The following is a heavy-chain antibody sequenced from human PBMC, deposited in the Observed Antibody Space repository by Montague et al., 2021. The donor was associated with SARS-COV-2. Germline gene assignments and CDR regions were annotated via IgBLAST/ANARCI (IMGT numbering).Heavy chain of an antibody. CDR2: RYQNGAT. CDR1: GFSISSGNY. J-gene: IGHJ4*02. D-gene: IGHD3-3*01. V-gene: IGHV4-38-2*02. Sequence: SETLSLTCSVSGFSISSGNYWGWIRQTPGKGLEWIGRRYQNGATYYSPSLKRPVTILLDTSKNQFSLSLTSVTAADTAVYYCARSGVGIFDFSYFDSWGQGSLGIVSS. CDR3: ARSGVGIFDFSYFDS.